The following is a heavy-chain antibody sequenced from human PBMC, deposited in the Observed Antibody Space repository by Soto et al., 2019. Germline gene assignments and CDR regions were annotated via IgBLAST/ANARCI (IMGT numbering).Heavy chain of an antibody. CDR1: GYTFSNYA. Sequence: ASVKVSCKASGYTFSNYAMHWVRQAPGQRLEWMGWINAANGNTNYSQSFQGRVTFTWDTSASTAYMELSSLRSEDTAVFYCAREGRCISTFCYTRWGGHLDFWGQGTLVTVSS. V-gene: IGHV1-3*01. CDR2: INAANGNT. D-gene: IGHD2-2*02. CDR3: AREGRCISTFCYTRWGGHLDF. J-gene: IGHJ4*02.